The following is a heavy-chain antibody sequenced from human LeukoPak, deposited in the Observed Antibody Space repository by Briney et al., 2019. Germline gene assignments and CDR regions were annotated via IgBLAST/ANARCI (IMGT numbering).Heavy chain of an antibody. CDR3: ARGRGHSSGWGHYYYSIDV. CDR1: GGSFSGYY. J-gene: IGHJ6*02. D-gene: IGHD6-19*01. Sequence: SETLSLTCAVYGGSFSGYYWTWIRQLPGEGLELIGEITDRGSTNYNPSLRRRVTLSVDTSKSQFSLKVRSVTAADTSVFYCARGRGHSSGWGHYYYSIDVWGQGTTVIVSS. CDR2: ITDRGST. V-gene: IGHV4-34*01.